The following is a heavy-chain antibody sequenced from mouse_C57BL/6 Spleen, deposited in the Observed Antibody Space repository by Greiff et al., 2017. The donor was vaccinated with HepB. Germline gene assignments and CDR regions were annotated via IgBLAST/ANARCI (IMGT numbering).Heavy chain of an antibody. CDR1: GYTFTNYW. J-gene: IGHJ2*01. CDR2: IYPGGGYT. CDR3: AREYGSSFYYFDY. Sequence: VQLQQSGAELVRPGTSVKMSCKASGYTFTNYWIGWAKPRPGHGLEWIGDIYPGGGYTNYNEKFKGKATLTADNSSSTAYMQFSSLTSEDSAIYCGAREYGSSFYYFDYWGQGTTLTVSS. V-gene: IGHV1-63*01. D-gene: IGHD1-1*01.